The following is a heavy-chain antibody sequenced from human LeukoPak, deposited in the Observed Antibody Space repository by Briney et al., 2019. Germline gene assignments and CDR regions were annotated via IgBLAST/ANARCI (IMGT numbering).Heavy chain of an antibody. CDR1: GGPISSYY. Sequence: PSETLSLTCTVSGGPISSYYWSWIRQPPGKGLEWIGYIYYSGSTNYNPSLKSRVTISVDTSKNQFSLKLSSVTAADTAVYYCARAKGGSGSYDVDYWGQGTLVTVSS. CDR2: IYYSGST. J-gene: IGHJ4*02. CDR3: ARAKGGSGSYDVDY. V-gene: IGHV4-59*01. D-gene: IGHD1-26*01.